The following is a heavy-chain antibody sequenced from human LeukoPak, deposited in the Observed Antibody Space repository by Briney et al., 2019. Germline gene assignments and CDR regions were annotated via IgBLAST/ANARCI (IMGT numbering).Heavy chain of an antibody. CDR3: ARSRMATIKANFDY. D-gene: IGHD5-24*01. CDR2: IYHSGST. J-gene: IGHJ4*02. CDR1: GYSISNNYY. V-gene: IGHV4-38-2*02. Sequence: SETLSLTCTVSGYSISNNYYWGWIRQPPGKGLEWIGSIYHSGSTNYNPSLKSRVTISVDTSKNQFSLKLSSVTAADTAVYYCARSRMATIKANFDYWGQGTLVTVSS.